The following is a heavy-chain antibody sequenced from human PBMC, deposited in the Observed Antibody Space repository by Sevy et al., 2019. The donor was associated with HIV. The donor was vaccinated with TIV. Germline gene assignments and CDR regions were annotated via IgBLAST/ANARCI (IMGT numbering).Heavy chain of an antibody. Sequence: GGSLRLSCAASGFTVSDNYMSWVRQAPGKGLEWVSVIYSDGSTYYADSVKGRFTISRANSKNTLYLQMNSLRAEDTAVYYCANHASDYDSSGYLERDAFDIWGQGTMVTVSS. V-gene: IGHV3-53*01. CDR2: IYSDGST. D-gene: IGHD3-22*01. CDR1: GFTVSDNY. J-gene: IGHJ3*02. CDR3: ANHASDYDSSGYLERDAFDI.